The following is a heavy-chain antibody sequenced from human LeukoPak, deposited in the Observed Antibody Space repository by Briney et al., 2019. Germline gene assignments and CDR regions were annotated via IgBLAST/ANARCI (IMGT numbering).Heavy chain of an antibody. V-gene: IGHV3-33*01. CDR1: GFTFSSHG. D-gene: IGHD5-18*01. CDR3: ARDPQHSMDV. J-gene: IGHJ6*02. CDR2: IWYDGSHT. Sequence: GRSLRLSCVGSGFTFSSHGMHWVRQAPGKGLEWVAVIWYDGSHTYYAGSVKGRFTISRDDSKNTLYLQMNSLRAEDTGIYYCARDPQHSMDVWGQGTTVTVSS.